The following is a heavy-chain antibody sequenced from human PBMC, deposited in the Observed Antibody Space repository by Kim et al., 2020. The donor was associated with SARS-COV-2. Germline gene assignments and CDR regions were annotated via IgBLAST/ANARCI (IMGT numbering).Heavy chain of an antibody. Sequence: SETLSLTCTVSGGSISSSSYYWGWIRQPPGKGLEWIGSIYYSGSTYYNPSLKSRVTISVDTSKNQFSLKLSSLTAADTAVYYCAREYYYDSSGSDYWGQGTLVTVSS. CDR1: GGSISSSSYY. CDR2: IYYSGST. V-gene: IGHV4-39*02. CDR3: AREYYYDSSGSDY. J-gene: IGHJ4*02. D-gene: IGHD3-22*01.